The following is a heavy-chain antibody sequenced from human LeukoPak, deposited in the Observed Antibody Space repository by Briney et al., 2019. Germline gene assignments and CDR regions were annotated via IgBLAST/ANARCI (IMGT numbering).Heavy chain of an antibody. CDR3: ARIYYRRSDYPYYYMDV. CDR1: GYTFTSYD. Sequence: GASVKVSCKASGYTFTSYDINWVRQAPGQGLEWVGWMNPNSGNTGSAQKVQGRITITMNTSISTAYMELSSLRSEDTAVYYCARIYYRRSDYPYYYMDVWGEGTTVTVSS. V-gene: IGHV1-8*01. D-gene: IGHD3-10*01. CDR2: MNPNSGNT. J-gene: IGHJ6*03.